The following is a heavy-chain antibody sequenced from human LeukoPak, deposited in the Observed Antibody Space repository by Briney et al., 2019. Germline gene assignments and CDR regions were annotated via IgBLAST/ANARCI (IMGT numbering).Heavy chain of an antibody. V-gene: IGHV3-30*03. CDR2: ISYDGSNK. J-gene: IGHJ4*02. D-gene: IGHD2-2*01. CDR3: ARDYCDRTSCLPGFDY. CDR1: GFTVSSNY. Sequence: GGSLRLSCAASGFTVSSNYMSWVRQAPGKGLEWVAVISYDGSNKYYADSVKGRFTISRDNSKNTLYLQMNSLRAEDAAVYYCARDYCDRTSCLPGFDYWGQGTLVTVSS.